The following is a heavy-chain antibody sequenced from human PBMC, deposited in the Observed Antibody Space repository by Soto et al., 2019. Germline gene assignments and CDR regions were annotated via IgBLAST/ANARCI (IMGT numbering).Heavy chain of an antibody. CDR1: GGTFSSYA. CDR3: ARGGAQWLGTENIFDY. Sequence: GASVKVSCKASGGTFSSYAISWVRQAPGQGLEWMGGIIPIFGTANYAQKFQGRVTITADESTSTAYMELSSLRSEDTAVYYCARGGAQWLGTENIFDYWGQGTLVTVSS. V-gene: IGHV1-69*13. CDR2: IIPIFGTA. D-gene: IGHD6-19*01. J-gene: IGHJ4*02.